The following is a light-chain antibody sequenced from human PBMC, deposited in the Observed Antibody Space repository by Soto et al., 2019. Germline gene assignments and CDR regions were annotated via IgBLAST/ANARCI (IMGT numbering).Light chain of an antibody. CDR2: EVT. V-gene: IGLV2-14*01. Sequence: QSVLTQPASVSGSPGQSITISCTGTSSDVGDYPYVSWSQQHPGKVPKLVIYEVTNRPSGVTSRFSGSKSENTASLTISGLQAEDEADYYCSSYSATNPLVFGSGTKVTVL. CDR3: SSYSATNPLV. CDR1: SSDVGDYPY. J-gene: IGLJ1*01.